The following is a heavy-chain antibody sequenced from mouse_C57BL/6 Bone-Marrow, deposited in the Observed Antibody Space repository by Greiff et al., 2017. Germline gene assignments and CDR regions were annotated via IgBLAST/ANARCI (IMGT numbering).Heavy chain of an antibody. CDR1: GFTFSDYY. V-gene: IGHV5-12*01. CDR3: ASPRQLRLPSFAY. D-gene: IGHD3-2*02. Sequence: EVHLVESGGGLVQPGGSLKLSCAASGFTFSDYYMYWVRQTPEKRLEWVAYISNGGGSTYYPDTVKGRFTISRDNAKNTLYLQMSRLKSEDTAMYYCASPRQLRLPSFAYWGQGTLVTVSA. CDR2: ISNGGGST. J-gene: IGHJ3*01.